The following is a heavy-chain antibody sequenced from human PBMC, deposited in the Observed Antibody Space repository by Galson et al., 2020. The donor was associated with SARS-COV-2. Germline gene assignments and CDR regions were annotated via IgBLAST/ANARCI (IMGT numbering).Heavy chain of an antibody. Sequence: ASETLSLTCTVSGGSISSYYWSWIRQPPGKGLEWIGFIYYSGSTNNNPYLKSRVTISVDTSKNQFSLKLSSVTAADTAVYYCARHGYCSGGSCSNWYYYYYGMDVWGQGTTVTVSS. J-gene: IGHJ6*01. D-gene: IGHD2-15*01. CDR3: ARHGYCSGGSCSNWYYYYYGMDV. CDR2: IYYSGST. CDR1: GGSISSYY. V-gene: IGHV4-59*08.